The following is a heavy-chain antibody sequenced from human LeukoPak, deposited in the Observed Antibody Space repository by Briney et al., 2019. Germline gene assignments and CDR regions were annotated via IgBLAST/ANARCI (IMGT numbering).Heavy chain of an antibody. CDR2: IWYDGTNK. D-gene: IGHD2-21*02. Sequence: GRTLRLSYAASGFTFSRYGMHWVRQARGKGREGDAIIWYDGTNKYYADSVKGRITISRDNSKNTLYLQMNSLRAEDTAVYYCARIGGDRHPFEYWGQGTLVTVSS. V-gene: IGHV3-33*08. CDR3: ARIGGDRHPFEY. J-gene: IGHJ4*02. CDR1: GFTFSRYG.